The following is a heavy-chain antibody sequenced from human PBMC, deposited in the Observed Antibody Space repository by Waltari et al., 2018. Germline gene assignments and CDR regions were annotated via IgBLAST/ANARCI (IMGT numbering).Heavy chain of an antibody. Sequence: EVLLVESGGGLIYPGGSLRLSCAVSGFLRSHNVMMWVRKAPGRGLGRVSVHPAESATIFEDSVNGPFTISRDGSTTILYVQMSGLGAEDTATYFCARAGLGSPSQWSQLLDSWGQGTLVTISP. CDR3: ARAGLGSPSQWSQLLDS. CDR1: GFLRSHNV. CDR2: HPAESAT. V-gene: IGHV3-53*01. J-gene: IGHJ4*02. D-gene: IGHD6-19*01.